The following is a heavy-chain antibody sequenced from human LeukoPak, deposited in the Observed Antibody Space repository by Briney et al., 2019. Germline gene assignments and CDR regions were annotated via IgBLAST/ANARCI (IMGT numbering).Heavy chain of an antibody. CDR2: MRQDVSDK. CDR1: GFTFTTYG. J-gene: IGHJ4*02. V-gene: IGHV3-33*01. CDR3: AREPRLDY. D-gene: IGHD3-22*01. Sequence: GRSLRLSCATSGFTFTTYGIHWVRQAPGKGLEWVAVMRQDVSDKYYADSVRGRFTISRDDSHNTVYLQMNSLRAEDTAVYYCAREPRLDYWGQGTLVTVSS.